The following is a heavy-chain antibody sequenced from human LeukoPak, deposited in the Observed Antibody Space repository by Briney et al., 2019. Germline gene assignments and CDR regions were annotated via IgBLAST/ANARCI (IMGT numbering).Heavy chain of an antibody. V-gene: IGHV4-59*12. CDR3: ARGHVTTTSHIDY. Sequence: PSETLSLTCTVSGGSISSYYWSWIRQPPGKGLEWIGYIYYSGSTNYNPSLKSRVTISVDTSKNQFSLKLSSVTAADTAVYYCARGHVTTTSHIDYWGQGTLVTVSS. J-gene: IGHJ4*02. D-gene: IGHD4-11*01. CDR1: GGSISSYY. CDR2: IYYSGST.